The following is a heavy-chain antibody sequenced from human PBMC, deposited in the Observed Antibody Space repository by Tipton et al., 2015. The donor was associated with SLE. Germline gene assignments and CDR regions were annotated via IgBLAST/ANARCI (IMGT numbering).Heavy chain of an antibody. Sequence: SLRLSCAASGFTFSSYWMSWVRQAPGKGLEWVANIKQDGSEKYYVDSVKGRFTISRDNAKNSLYLQMNSLRAEDTAVYYCAKEGRLRGAYYYYGMDVWGQGTTVTVSS. J-gene: IGHJ6*02. CDR1: GFTFSSYW. CDR2: IKQDGSEK. CDR3: AKEGRLRGAYYYYGMDV. D-gene: IGHD1-26*01. V-gene: IGHV3-7*01.